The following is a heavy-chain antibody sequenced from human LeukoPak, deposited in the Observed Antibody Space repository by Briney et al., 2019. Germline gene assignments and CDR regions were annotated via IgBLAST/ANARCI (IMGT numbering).Heavy chain of an antibody. CDR1: SYSISSGYY. CDR2: IYHSGST. J-gene: IGHJ4*02. D-gene: IGHD3-22*01. V-gene: IGHV4-38-2*02. CDR3: ARHVLDYYDSSGYYSFDY. Sequence: SETLSLTCTVSSYSISSGYYWGWIRQPPGKGLEWIGSIYHSGSTYYNPSLKSRVTISADTAKNQFSLKLSSVTAADTAVYYCARHVLDYYDSSGYYSFDYWGQGTLVTVSS.